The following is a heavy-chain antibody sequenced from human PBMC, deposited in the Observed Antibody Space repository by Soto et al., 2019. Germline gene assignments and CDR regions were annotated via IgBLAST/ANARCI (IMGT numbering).Heavy chain of an antibody. CDR2: ISATGGGT. Sequence: GGSLRLSCAASGFKFSSYAMSWVRQAPGKGLEWVSLISATGGGTYYADSVKGRFTISRDNSDDTLYLQVHSLRAEDTAVYYCAKDRRAGGNSAFYFDFWGQGAQVTVSS. D-gene: IGHD3-16*01. J-gene: IGHJ5*01. CDR3: AKDRRAGGNSAFYFDF. V-gene: IGHV3-23*01. CDR1: GFKFSSYA.